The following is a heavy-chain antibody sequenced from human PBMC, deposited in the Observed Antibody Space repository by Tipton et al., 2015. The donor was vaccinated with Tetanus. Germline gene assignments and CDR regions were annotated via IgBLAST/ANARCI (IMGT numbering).Heavy chain of an antibody. CDR1: GFTFSSYS. Sequence: SLRLSCAASGFTFSSYSMNWVRQAPGKGLEWVSYISSSSSTIYYADSVKGRFTISRDNAKNSLYLQMNSLRAEDTAVYYCARETLGIAATLIRWYYGMDVWGQGTTVTVSS. CDR2: ISSSSSTI. CDR3: ARETLGIAATLIRWYYGMDV. J-gene: IGHJ6*02. D-gene: IGHD2-15*01. V-gene: IGHV3-48*01.